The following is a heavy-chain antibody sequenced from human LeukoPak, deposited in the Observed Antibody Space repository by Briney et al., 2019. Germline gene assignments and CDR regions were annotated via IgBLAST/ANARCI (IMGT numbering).Heavy chain of an antibody. CDR2: IYHSGST. CDR1: GYSISSGYY. D-gene: IGHD5-18*01. CDR3: ARDQGDTAMVTFYFGY. V-gene: IGHV4-38-2*02. Sequence: SETLSLTCTVSGYSISSGYYWGWIRQPPGKGLEWIGSIYHSGSTYYNPSLKSRVTISVDTSKNQFSLKLSSVTAADTAVYYCARDQGDTAMVTFYFGYWGQGTLVTVSS. J-gene: IGHJ4*02.